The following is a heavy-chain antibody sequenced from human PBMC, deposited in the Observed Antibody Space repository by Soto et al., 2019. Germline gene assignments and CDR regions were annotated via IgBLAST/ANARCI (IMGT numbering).Heavy chain of an antibody. V-gene: IGHV3-23*01. J-gene: IGHJ6*02. D-gene: IGHD3-10*01. CDR1: GFTFSSYA. CDR3: AGGGVRGVITRTRDYYGMDV. CDR2: ISGSGGST. Sequence: GGSLRLSCAASGFTFSSYAMTWVRQAPGKGLEWVSKISGSGGSTHYADAVEGRFTISRDNSKNTLYLQWSSLKASDTAMYYCAGGGVRGVITRTRDYYGMDVWGQGTTVTVSS.